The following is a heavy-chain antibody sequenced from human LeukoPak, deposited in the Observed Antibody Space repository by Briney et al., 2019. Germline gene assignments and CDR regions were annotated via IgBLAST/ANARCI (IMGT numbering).Heavy chain of an antibody. CDR1: GFTFSSYN. CDR3: ARIDSYYYYYYYMDV. V-gene: IGHV3-23*01. J-gene: IGHJ6*03. Sequence: GGSLRLSCAASGFTFSSYNMNWVRQAPGKGLEWVSAISGSGGSTYYADSVKGRFTISRDNSKNTLYLQMNSLRAEDTAVYYCARIDSYYYYYYYMDVWGKGTTVTVSS. D-gene: IGHD2-15*01. CDR2: ISGSGGST.